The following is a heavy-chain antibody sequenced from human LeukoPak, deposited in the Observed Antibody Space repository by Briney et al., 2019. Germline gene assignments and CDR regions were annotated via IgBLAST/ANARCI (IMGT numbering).Heavy chain of an antibody. CDR3: AIDYDFWTGYYLSRPRYY. J-gene: IGHJ4*02. CDR2: INGSSGYI. D-gene: IGHD3-3*01. V-gene: IGHV3-21*01. Sequence: PGGSLRLSCAASGFTYSSYSMTWVGQAPGKGLAWVSSINGSSGYIDYVGSVRGRFTISRDNAKNSLYLQLNRLRAEDTAMYYCAIDYDFWTGYYLSRPRYYWGQGTLVSVSS. CDR1: GFTYSSYS.